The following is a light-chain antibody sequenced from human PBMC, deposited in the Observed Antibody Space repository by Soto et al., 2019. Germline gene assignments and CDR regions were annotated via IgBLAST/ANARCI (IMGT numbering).Light chain of an antibody. Sequence: SYELTQPLSVSVALGXXARITCGXXNIGSKDVHWYQQKPGQAPVLVIYRDSNRPSGIPERFSGSNSGNTATLTISRAQAGDEADYYCQVWDSSTARVFGGGTKLTVL. CDR2: RDS. V-gene: IGLV3-9*01. J-gene: IGLJ3*02. CDR3: QVWDSSTARV. CDR1: NIGSKD.